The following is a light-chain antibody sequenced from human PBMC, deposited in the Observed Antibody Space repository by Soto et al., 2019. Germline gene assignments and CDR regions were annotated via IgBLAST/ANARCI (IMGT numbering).Light chain of an antibody. CDR1: QSVSSY. CDR3: QQRSNWPPLT. V-gene: IGKV3-11*01. J-gene: IGKJ4*01. Sequence: EIVLTQSPATLSLSPGERVTLSCRASQSVSSYLAWYQQKPGQAPRLLIYDASNRATGIPAMFSGSGSGTDFTLTISSLEPEDFAVYYCQQRSNWPPLTFGGGTKVEIK. CDR2: DAS.